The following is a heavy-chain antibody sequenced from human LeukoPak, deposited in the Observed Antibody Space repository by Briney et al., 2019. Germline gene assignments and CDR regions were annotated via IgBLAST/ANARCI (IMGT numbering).Heavy chain of an antibody. CDR2: FDPEDGET. J-gene: IGHJ4*02. CDR1: RYTLTELS. CDR3: ATGPAYDFWSGYCVY. V-gene: IGHV1-24*01. Sequence: GGSVKVSCKVSRYTLTELSMHWVRQAPGKGLEWMGGFDPEDGETIYAQKFQGRVTMTEDTSTDTAYMELSSLRSEDTAVYYCATGPAYDFWSGYCVYWGQGTLVTVSS. D-gene: IGHD3-3*01.